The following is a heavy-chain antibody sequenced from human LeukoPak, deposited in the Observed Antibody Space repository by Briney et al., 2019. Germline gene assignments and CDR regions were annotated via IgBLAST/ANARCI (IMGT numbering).Heavy chain of an antibody. CDR3: ARPLATHNALFDF. V-gene: IGHV4-39*01. CDR2: IYYTRSI. CDR1: GVSISSIHSY. J-gene: IGHJ4*02. Sequence: SETLSLTCTVSGVSISSIHSYWGWIRQTPGKGLEWIGSIYYTRSIYYNPSLSSRVTISVDTSRNQFSLRLTSMTAADTAMYYCARPLATHNALFDFWGQGTLVTVSS. D-gene: IGHD1-26*01.